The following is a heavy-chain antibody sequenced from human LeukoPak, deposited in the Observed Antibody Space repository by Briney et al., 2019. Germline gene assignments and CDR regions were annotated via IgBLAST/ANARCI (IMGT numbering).Heavy chain of an antibody. D-gene: IGHD3-10*01. CDR3: ASRNGYYGSGRAYYFDY. V-gene: IGHV4-38-2*01. CDR1: RYSIAIGYF. J-gene: IGHJ4*02. Sequence: SSETLSLTCAVSRYSIAIGYFWAWIRQPPGKGLEWIGTIHHNGSTYYNPSLKSRVSISVDTSKNQYSLKLSSVTAADTAVYYCASRNGYYGSGRAYYFDYWGQGKLVTVSS. CDR2: IHHNGST.